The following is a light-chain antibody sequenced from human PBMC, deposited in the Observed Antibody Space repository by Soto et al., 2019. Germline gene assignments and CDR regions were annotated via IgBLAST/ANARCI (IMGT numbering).Light chain of an antibody. V-gene: IGKV3-15*01. CDR3: QQYNNWPPIT. CDR1: QTISNN. CDR2: HAI. J-gene: IGKJ5*01. Sequence: IVMTQSPATLSVSPGERGTLAFMASQTISNNLAWYQQKPGQPPRLLIYHAIARATGIPTRFSGSGSGTEFTLTISSLQSEDFAVYYCQQYNNWPPITFGQGTRLEIK.